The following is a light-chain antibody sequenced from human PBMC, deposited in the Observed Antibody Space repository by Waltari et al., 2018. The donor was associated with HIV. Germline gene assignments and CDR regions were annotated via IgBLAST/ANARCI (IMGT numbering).Light chain of an antibody. CDR1: SSDVGRYTY. J-gene: IGLJ1*01. CDR2: EVS. CDR3: SSYTSSSTPYV. V-gene: IGLV2-14*01. Sequence: QSALTQPASVSGSPGQSITISCPGTSSDVGRYTYVSWDQQHPGKAPKLMIYEVSNRPSGVSNRFSGSKSGNTASLTISGLQAEDEADYYCSSYTSSSTPYVFGTGTKVTVL.